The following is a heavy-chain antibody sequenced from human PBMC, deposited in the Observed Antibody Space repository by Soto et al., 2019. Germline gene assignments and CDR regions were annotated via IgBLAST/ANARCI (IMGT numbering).Heavy chain of an antibody. Sequence: GGSLRLSCAASGFTVSSNYMGWVRQAPGKGLEWVSVIYSGGSTYYADSVKGRFTISRDKSKHTVYLQMNSLRAEDTAVYYCARPYYYDSSGYPNAFDMWGQGTMVTVSS. D-gene: IGHD3-22*01. V-gene: IGHV3-53*01. J-gene: IGHJ3*02. CDR2: IYSGGST. CDR1: GFTVSSNY. CDR3: ARPYYYDSSGYPNAFDM.